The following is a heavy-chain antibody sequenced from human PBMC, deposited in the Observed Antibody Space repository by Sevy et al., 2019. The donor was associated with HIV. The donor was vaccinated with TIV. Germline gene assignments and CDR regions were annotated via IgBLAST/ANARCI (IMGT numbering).Heavy chain of an antibody. Sequence: GGSLRLSCSASGFTFSTYTMNWVRQAPGKGLEWVSSISSSANYIYYADSLKGRFTISRDNAKNSLYLQMSSLRAEDTAVYYCARPYGSGSSDAFDIWGQGTMVTVSS. CDR3: ARPYGSGSSDAFDI. D-gene: IGHD3-10*01. CDR2: ISSSANYI. CDR1: GFTFSTYT. J-gene: IGHJ3*02. V-gene: IGHV3-21*01.